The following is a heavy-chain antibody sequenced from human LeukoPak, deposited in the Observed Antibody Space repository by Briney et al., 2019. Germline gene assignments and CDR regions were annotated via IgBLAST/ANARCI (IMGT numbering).Heavy chain of an antibody. CDR2: ISAYNGNT. V-gene: IGHV1-18*01. J-gene: IGHJ6*02. CDR3: ARGPSPDYDILTVEGGYYYGMDV. D-gene: IGHD3-9*01. CDR1: GYTFTSYG. Sequence: ASVKVSCKASGYTFTSYGISWGRQAPGQGLEWMGWISAYNGNTNYAQKLQGRVTMTTDTSTSTAYMELRSLRSDDTAVYYCARGPSPDYDILTVEGGYYYGMDVWGQGTTVTVSS.